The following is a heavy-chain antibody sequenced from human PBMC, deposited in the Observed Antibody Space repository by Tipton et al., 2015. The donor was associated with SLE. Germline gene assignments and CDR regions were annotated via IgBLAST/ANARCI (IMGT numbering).Heavy chain of an antibody. CDR1: GGSFSGYY. V-gene: IGHV4-34*01. D-gene: IGHD3-22*01. CDR2: INHSGST. CDR3: ARVPFTMTHDY. J-gene: IGHJ4*02. Sequence: TLSLTCAVYGGSFSGYYWSWIRQPPGKGLEWIGEINHSGSTNHNPSLKSRVTISVDTSKNQFSLKLSSVTAADTAVYYCARVPFTMTHDYWGQGTLVTVSS.